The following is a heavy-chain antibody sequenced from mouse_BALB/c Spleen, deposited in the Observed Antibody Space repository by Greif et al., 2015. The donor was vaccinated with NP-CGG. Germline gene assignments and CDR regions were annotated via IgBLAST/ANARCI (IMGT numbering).Heavy chain of an antibody. D-gene: IGHD4-1*01. V-gene: IGHV1-77*01. CDR3: ARHWDVWDY. Sequence: QVQLKDSGPELVKPGASVKMSCKAPGYTFTDYVISWVKQRTGQGLEWIGEIYPGSGSTYYNEKFKGKATLTADKSSNTAYMQLSSLTSEGSAVYFCARHWDVWDYCGQGTTLTVSS. J-gene: IGHJ2*01. CDR1: GYTFTDYV. CDR2: IYPGSGST.